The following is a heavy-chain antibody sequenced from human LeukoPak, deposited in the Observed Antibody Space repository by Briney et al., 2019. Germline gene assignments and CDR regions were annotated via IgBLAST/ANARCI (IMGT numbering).Heavy chain of an antibody. D-gene: IGHD4-17*01. CDR2: ISGSGSST. CDR1: GFTFSSYA. J-gene: IGHJ4*02. CDR3: AKGPTGADY. V-gene: IGHV3-23*01. Sequence: PGGSLILSCAASGFTFSSYAMNWVRQAPGKGLDSVSAISGSGSSTYYADAVKGRFTISRDNSKNTLYLQMNSLRAEDTAVYYCAKGPTGADYWGQGTLVTVSS.